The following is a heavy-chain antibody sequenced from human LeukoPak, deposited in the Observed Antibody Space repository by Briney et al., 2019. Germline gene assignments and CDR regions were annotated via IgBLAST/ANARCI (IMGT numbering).Heavy chain of an antibody. J-gene: IGHJ4*02. CDR3: ARSGRGYPDY. V-gene: IGHV4-59*01. D-gene: IGHD1-1*01. CDR1: GGSITSYY. Sequence: PSETLSLTCTVSGGSITSYYWSWIRQPPGKGLEWIGYIYYSGSTNYNPSLKSRVTISVDTSRNQFSLKLSSVTAADTAVYYCARSGRGYPDYWGQGTLVTVSS. CDR2: IYYSGST.